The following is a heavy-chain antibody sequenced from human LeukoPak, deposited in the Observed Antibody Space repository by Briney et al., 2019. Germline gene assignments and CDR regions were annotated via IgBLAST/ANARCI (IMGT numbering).Heavy chain of an antibody. CDR2: IYYSGST. J-gene: IGHJ5*02. D-gene: IGHD2-15*01. Sequence: PSETLSLTCTVSGGSTSSYYWSWIRQPPGKGLEWIGYIYYSGSTNYNPSLKSRVTISVETSKNQFSLKLSSVTAADTAVYYCARDLAGIGGDWFDPWGQGTLVTVSS. CDR3: ARDLAGIGGDWFDP. V-gene: IGHV4-59*01. CDR1: GGSTSSYY.